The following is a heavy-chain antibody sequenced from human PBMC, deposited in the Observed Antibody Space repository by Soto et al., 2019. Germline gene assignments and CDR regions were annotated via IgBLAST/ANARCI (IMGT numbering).Heavy chain of an antibody. V-gene: IGHV1-45*02. CDR2: ITPFNGNT. Sequence: GASVKVSCKASGYTFTYRYLHWVRQAPGQALEWMGWITPFNGNTNYAQKFQDRVTITRDRSMSTAYMELSSLRSEDTAMYYCASNLTPDAFDIWGQGTMVTVSS. CDR1: GYTFTYRY. D-gene: IGHD7-27*01. J-gene: IGHJ3*02. CDR3: ASNLTPDAFDI.